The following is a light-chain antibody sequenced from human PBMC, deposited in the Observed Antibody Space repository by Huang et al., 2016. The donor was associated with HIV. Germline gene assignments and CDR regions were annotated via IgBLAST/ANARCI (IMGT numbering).Light chain of an antibody. CDR1: QSLVHRDGHTY. Sequence: DVVMTQSPLSLPVTLGQPASISCRSSQSLVHRDGHTYLNWCQQRPGQSPRRLIYKVSNRDSGVPDRFSGSESGTDFTLKISRVEAEDVGVYYCMQGSHWPITFGQGTRLEIK. CDR2: KVS. CDR3: MQGSHWPIT. J-gene: IGKJ5*01. V-gene: IGKV2-30*02.